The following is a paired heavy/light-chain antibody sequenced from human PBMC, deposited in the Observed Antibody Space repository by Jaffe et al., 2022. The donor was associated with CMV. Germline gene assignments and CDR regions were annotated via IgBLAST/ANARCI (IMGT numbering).Heavy chain of an antibody. D-gene: IGHD6-19*01. Sequence: QMQLVQSGPEVKKPGTSVKVSCKASGFTFTSSAVQWVRQARGQRLEWIGWIVVGSGNTNYAQKFQERVTITRDMSTSTAYMELSSLRSEDTAVYYCAADPAEYPAVAASEWVYYGMDVWGQGTTVTVSS. CDR3: AADPAEYPAVAASEWVYYGMDV. V-gene: IGHV1-58*01. CDR1: GFTFTSSA. CDR2: IVVGSGNT. J-gene: IGHJ6*02.
Light chain of an antibody. J-gene: IGKJ3*01. Sequence: DIVMTQTPLSLSVTPGQPASISCKSSQSLLHSDGKTYLYWYLQKPGQSPQLLIYEVSNRFSGVPDRFSGSGSGTDFTLKISRVEAEDVGVYYCMQSIQLPPTFGPGTKVDIK. CDR3: MQSIQLPPT. CDR2: EVS. V-gene: IGKV2D-29*02. CDR1: QSLLHSDGKTY.